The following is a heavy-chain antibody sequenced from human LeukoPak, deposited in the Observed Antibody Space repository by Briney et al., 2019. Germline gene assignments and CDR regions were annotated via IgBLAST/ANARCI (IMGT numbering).Heavy chain of an antibody. V-gene: IGHV3-48*03. CDR3: SRESSGWNEYY. Sequence: PGGSLRLSCAASGFTFSSYEMNWVRQAPGKGLEWVSYISSSGSTIYYADSVKGRFTISRDNAKNSLYPQTKDLTAEYTAIYYCSRESSGWNEYYCDQGTLVTFAS. D-gene: IGHD6-19*01. CDR1: GFTFSSYE. J-gene: IGHJ4*02. CDR2: ISSSGSTI.